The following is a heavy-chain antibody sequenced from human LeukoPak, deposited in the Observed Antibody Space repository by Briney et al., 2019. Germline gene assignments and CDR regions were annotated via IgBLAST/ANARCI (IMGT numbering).Heavy chain of an antibody. CDR1: GGSISSYY. V-gene: IGHV4-59*01. CDR3: ATIDYNTAVTGGY. D-gene: IGHD4-23*01. Sequence: PSETLSLTCTVSGGSISSYYWSWIRQPPGKGLEWIGYIYYSGSTNYNPSLKSRVTISVDTSKNQFSLKLSSVTAADTAVYYCATIDYNTAVTGGYWGQGTLVTVSS. J-gene: IGHJ4*02. CDR2: IYYSGST.